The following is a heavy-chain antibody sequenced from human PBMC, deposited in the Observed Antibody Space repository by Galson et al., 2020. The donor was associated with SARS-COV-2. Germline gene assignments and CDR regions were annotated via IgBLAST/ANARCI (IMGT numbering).Heavy chain of an antibody. J-gene: IGHJ4*02. V-gene: IGHV4-34*01. D-gene: IGHD2-8*02. CDR1: GGSFSGYY. Sequence: SETLSLTCAVYGGSFSGYYWSWIRQPPGKGLEWIGEINSSGSTNYNPSLKSRVTISVDTSKNHFSLKLSSVTAADTAVYYCAREENFFLVGKATLMCYVDYWGRGTLATVSS. CDR2: INSSGST. CDR3: AREENFFLVGKATLMCYVDY.